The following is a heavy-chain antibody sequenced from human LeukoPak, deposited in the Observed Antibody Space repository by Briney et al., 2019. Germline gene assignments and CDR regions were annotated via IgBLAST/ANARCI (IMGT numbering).Heavy chain of an antibody. Sequence: GASVKVSCKASGYTFTSYAMNWVRQAPGQGLEWMGWINTNTGNPTYAQGFTGRFVFSLDTSVSTAYLQISSLKAEDTAVYYCARVYDYVWGSYWRDPPFWFDPWGQGTLVTVSS. CDR3: ARVYDYVWGSYWRDPPFWFDP. CDR1: GYTFTSYA. D-gene: IGHD3-16*01. V-gene: IGHV7-4-1*02. J-gene: IGHJ5*02. CDR2: INTNTGNP.